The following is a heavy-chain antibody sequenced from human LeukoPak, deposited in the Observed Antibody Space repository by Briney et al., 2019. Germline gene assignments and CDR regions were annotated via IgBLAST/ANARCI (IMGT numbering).Heavy chain of an antibody. Sequence: GGSLRLSCAVSGFIFSTYTMNWVRQAPGKGLEWVSSISSSSNDIFYADSVKGRFTISRDNAKNSLYLQMNSLRDGDTAVYYCARDGRWTITTPGDYWGQGTLVTVSS. CDR2: ISSSSNDI. D-gene: IGHD1-14*01. V-gene: IGHV3-48*02. CDR3: ARDGRWTITTPGDY. CDR1: GFIFSTYT. J-gene: IGHJ4*02.